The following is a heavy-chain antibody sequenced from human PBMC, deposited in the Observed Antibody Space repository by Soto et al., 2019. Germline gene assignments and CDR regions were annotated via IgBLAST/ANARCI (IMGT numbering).Heavy chain of an antibody. D-gene: IGHD5-12*01. CDR3: ARGEGYSGYEIPSYFDY. CDR2: IIPIFGTA. CDR1: GGTFSSYA. V-gene: IGHV1-69*06. J-gene: IGHJ4*02. Sequence: QVQLVQSGAEVKKPGSSVKVSCKASGGTFSSYAITWVRQAPGQGLEWMGGIIPIFGTANYAQKFQGRVTITADKSTSTAYMELSSLSSEDTAVYYWARGEGYSGYEIPSYFDYWGQGTLVTVSS.